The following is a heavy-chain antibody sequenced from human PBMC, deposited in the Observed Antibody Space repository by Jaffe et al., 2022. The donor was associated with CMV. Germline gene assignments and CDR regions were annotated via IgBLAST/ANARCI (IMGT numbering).Heavy chain of an antibody. Sequence: QLQLQESGPGLVKPSETLSLTCTVSGGSISSSSYYWGWIRQPPGKGLEWIGSIYYSGSTYYNPSLKSRVTISVDTSKNQFSLKLSSVTAADTAVYYCARANPSDYVWGRQTYYFDYWGQGTLVTVSS. D-gene: IGHD3-16*01. CDR2: IYYSGST. V-gene: IGHV4-39*01. CDR3: ARANPSDYVWGRQTYYFDY. CDR1: GGSISSSSYY. J-gene: IGHJ4*02.